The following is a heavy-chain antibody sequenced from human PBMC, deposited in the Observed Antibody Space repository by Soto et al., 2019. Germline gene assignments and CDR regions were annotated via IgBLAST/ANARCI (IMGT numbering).Heavy chain of an antibody. V-gene: IGHV4-31*03. D-gene: IGHD2-15*01. CDR2: IYYSGST. J-gene: IGHJ3*02. Sequence: SETLSLTCTVSGGSISSGSSYWSWIRQHPGKGLEWIGYIYYSGSTYYNPSLKSRVTISADTSKNLFSLNLSSVTAADTAVYYCAKVRVVAATRAFDIWGQGTMVTVSS. CDR3: AKVRVVAATRAFDI. CDR1: GGSISSGSSY.